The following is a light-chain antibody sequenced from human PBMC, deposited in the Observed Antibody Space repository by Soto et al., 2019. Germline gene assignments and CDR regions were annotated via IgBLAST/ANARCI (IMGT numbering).Light chain of an antibody. J-gene: IGLJ2*01. CDR3: QAWDSSTVV. CDR1: KLGDKY. Sequence: SSELTQPPSVSVSPGQTASITCSGDKLGDKYAYWYQQKPGQSPVLVIYQDNKRPSGIPERFSGSNSGNTATLTISGTQAMDEADYYCQAWDSSTVVFGGGTKLTVL. CDR2: QDN. V-gene: IGLV3-1*01.